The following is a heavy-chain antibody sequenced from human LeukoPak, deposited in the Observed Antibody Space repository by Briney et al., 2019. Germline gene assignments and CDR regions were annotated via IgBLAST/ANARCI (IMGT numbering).Heavy chain of an antibody. V-gene: IGHV1-69*13. Sequence: ASVKVSCKASGGTFSSYAISWVRQAPGQGLEWMGGIIPIFGTANYAQKFQGRVTITADESTSTAYMELSSLRSEDTAVYYCARDILGYCSGGSCYNYWGQGTLVTVSS. CDR3: ARDILGYCSGGSCYNY. J-gene: IGHJ4*02. CDR1: GGTFSSYA. CDR2: IIPIFGTA. D-gene: IGHD2-15*01.